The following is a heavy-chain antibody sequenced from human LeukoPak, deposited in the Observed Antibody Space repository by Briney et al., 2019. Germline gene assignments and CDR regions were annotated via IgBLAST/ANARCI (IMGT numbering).Heavy chain of an antibody. CDR1: GGSISSYY. J-gene: IGHJ6*03. D-gene: IGHD4-23*01. CDR3: TRGSTVAYFYYYMDV. V-gene: IGHV4-4*07. Sequence: SETLSLTCTVSGGSISSYYWSWIRQPAGKGLEWIGRLYTSGSPNYNPSLKSRVTMSVDTSNNQLSLTLSSVTAADTAVYYCTRGSTVAYFYYYMDVWGKGTTVTVSS. CDR2: LYTSGSP.